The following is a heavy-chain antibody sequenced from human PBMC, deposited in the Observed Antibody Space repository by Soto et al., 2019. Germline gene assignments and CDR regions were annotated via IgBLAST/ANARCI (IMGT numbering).Heavy chain of an antibody. Sequence: GWSLRLSCSASVFTCSSYGMHWFRQAPGKGLEWVAVIWYDGSNKYYADSVKGRFTISRDNSKNTLYLQMNSLRAEDTAVYYCARDVSVRLPNWFDPWGQGTLVTVSS. J-gene: IGHJ5*02. CDR3: ARDVSVRLPNWFDP. CDR1: VFTCSSYG. CDR2: IWYDGSNK. D-gene: IGHD6-25*01. V-gene: IGHV3-33*01.